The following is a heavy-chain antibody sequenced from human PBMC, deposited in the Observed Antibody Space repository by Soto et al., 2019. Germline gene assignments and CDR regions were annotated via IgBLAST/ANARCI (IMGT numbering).Heavy chain of an antibody. J-gene: IGHJ3*02. D-gene: IGHD1-26*01. Sequence: GGSLRLSCAASGFTVSSNYMSWVRQAPGKGLEWVSVIYSGGSTYYADSVKGRFTISRDNSKNTLYLQMNSLRAADTAVYYCARVSGSPFDAFDIWGQGTMVTVSS. CDR2: IYSGGST. CDR1: GFTVSSNY. V-gene: IGHV3-53*01. CDR3: ARVSGSPFDAFDI.